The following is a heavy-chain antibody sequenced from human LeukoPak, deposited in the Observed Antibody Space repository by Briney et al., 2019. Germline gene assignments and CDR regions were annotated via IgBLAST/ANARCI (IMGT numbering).Heavy chain of an antibody. CDR3: ARVLPVPYLLDS. Sequence: SETLSLTCDISGHSTTRGYYWAWFRPSPGKGPEWIATFFQSEKSFYNPSLESRVIMSLDTSKSQFSLNLTSVTAADTAVYYCARVLPVPYLLDSWGQGTHVTVSS. D-gene: IGHD3-10*02. CDR2: FFQSEKS. J-gene: IGHJ4*02. V-gene: IGHV4-38-2*01. CDR1: GHSTTRGYY.